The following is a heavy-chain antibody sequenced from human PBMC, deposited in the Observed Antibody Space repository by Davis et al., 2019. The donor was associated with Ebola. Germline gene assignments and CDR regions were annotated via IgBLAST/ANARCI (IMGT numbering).Heavy chain of an antibody. D-gene: IGHD3-10*01. Sequence: GESLKISCAASGFTFSSYGMHWVRQATEKGLEWVSAIGTAGDTYYPGSVKGRFTISRENAKKSLYLQMNSLGAGDTAVYYCARGVAGRVRGVPWAMDVWGQGTTVTVSS. CDR1: GFTFSSYG. J-gene: IGHJ6*02. CDR3: ARGVAGRVRGVPWAMDV. CDR2: IGTAGDT. V-gene: IGHV3-13*01.